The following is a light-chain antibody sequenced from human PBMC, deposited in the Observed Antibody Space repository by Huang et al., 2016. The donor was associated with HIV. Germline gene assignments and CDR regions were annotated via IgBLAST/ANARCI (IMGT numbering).Light chain of an antibody. V-gene: IGKV3-20*01. CDR2: GAS. J-gene: IGKJ3*01. Sequence: EIVLTQSPGTVSLSPGETATLSCRASQRFSSDYLAWSQQKPGPPPRLLIYGASIRATVIPDRFSGGGSGADFTLTISRLEPSDFAVYYCHQSHTSPFTFGPGTKVDI. CDR3: HQSHTSPFT. CDR1: QRFSSDY.